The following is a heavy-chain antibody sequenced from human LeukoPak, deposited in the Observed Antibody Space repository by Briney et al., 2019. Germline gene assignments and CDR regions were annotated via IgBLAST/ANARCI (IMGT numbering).Heavy chain of an antibody. CDR2: MPYEGTNK. CDR3: AKDVERLDYFDY. Sequence: GGSLRLSCAASGFTFSDYGMHWVRQAPGKGLEWVAVMPYEGTNKYYADSVKGRFTISRDNSKNTLYLQMNSLRAEDTAVYYCAKDVERLDYFDYCGQGTLVTVSS. D-gene: IGHD3-9*01. CDR1: GFTFSDYG. J-gene: IGHJ4*02. V-gene: IGHV3-30*18.